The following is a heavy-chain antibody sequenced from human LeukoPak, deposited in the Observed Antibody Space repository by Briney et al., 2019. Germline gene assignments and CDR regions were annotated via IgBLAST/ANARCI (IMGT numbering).Heavy chain of an antibody. CDR3: ASLTPGDY. CDR2: INHSGST. J-gene: IGHJ4*02. CDR1: GGSFSGYY. Sequence: SETLSLTCAVYGGSFSGYYWSWIRQPPGKGLEWIGEINHSGSTNYNPSLKSRVTISVDKSKNQFSLKLSSVTAADTAVYYCASLTPGDYWGQGTLVTVSS. V-gene: IGHV4-34*01. D-gene: IGHD3-9*01.